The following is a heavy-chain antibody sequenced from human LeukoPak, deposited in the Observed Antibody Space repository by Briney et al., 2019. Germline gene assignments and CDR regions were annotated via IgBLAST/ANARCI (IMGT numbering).Heavy chain of an antibody. CDR1: GYSISSGYY. CDR2: MYHSGST. CDR3: ATHVYTDFWSGYLPDYYYYYYMDV. J-gene: IGHJ6*03. Sequence: KPSETRSLTCAVSGYSISSGYYWGWIRQPPGKGLEWIGSMYHSGSTYYNASLKSRVTILVDTSKNQFSLKLSSVTAADTAVYYCATHVYTDFWSGYLPDYYYYYYMDVWGKGTTVTVSS. D-gene: IGHD3-3*01. V-gene: IGHV4-38-2*01.